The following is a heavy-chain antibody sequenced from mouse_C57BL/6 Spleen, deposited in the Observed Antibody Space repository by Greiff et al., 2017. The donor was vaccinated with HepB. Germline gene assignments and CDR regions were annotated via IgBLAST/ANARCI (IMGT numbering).Heavy chain of an antibody. V-gene: IGHV1-64*01. J-gene: IGHJ4*01. Sequence: VQLQQSGAELVKPGASVKLSCKASGYTFTSYWMHWVKQRPGQGLEWIGMIHPNSGSTNYNEKFKSKATLTVDRSSSTAYMQLSSLTSEDSAVYYCARGEYDGYYAMDYWGQGPSVTVSS. CDR1: GYTFTSYW. CDR3: ARGEYDGYYAMDY. D-gene: IGHD2-12*01. CDR2: IHPNSGST.